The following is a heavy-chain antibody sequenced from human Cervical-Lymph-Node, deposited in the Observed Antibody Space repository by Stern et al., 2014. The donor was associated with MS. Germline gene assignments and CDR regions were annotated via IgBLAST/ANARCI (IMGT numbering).Heavy chain of an antibody. Sequence: VQLVESGAEVRKPGDSVRVSCKTSGYTFKDNYIHWVRQAPGQGLEWMGRINPNTGGTNYTQKFRDSVTVARDPSITTIYRDIRSLTSDDTAVYYCSRDAGHYYIGYSRREMANYHFYALDVWGQGTSVTVSS. J-gene: IGHJ6*02. CDR3: SRDAGHYYIGYSRREMANYHFYALDV. CDR1: GYTFKDNY. D-gene: IGHD5-24*01. CDR2: INPNTGGT. V-gene: IGHV1-2*06.